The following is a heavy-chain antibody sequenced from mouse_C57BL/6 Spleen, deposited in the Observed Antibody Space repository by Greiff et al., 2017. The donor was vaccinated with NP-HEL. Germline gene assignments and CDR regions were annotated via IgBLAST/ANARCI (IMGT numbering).Heavy chain of an antibody. CDR3: ARDCNGPYYAMDY. D-gene: IGHD1-1*02. CDR1: GFNIKDYY. J-gene: IGHJ4*01. V-gene: IGHV14-2*01. CDR2: IDPEDGET. Sequence: VQLKESGAELVKPGASVKLSCTASGFNIKDYYMHWVKQRTEQGLEWIGRIDPEDGETKYAPNFQGKATITADTSSNTAYLQLSSLTSEDTAVDYCARDCNGPYYAMDYWGQGTSVTVSS.